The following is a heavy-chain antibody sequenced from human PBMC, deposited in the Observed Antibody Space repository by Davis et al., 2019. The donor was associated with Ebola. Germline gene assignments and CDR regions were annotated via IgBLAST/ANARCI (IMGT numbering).Heavy chain of an antibody. J-gene: IGHJ4*02. CDR2: MYSGGTT. Sequence: GESLKISCAASGFSVSTKYMNWVRQAPGKGLQWVSIMYSGGTTYYADSVKGRFTISRDNSKNTLYLQMNSLRAEDTAVYYCARDWLLLDYWGQGTLVTVSS. CDR1: GFSVSTKY. V-gene: IGHV3-53*01. CDR3: ARDWLLLDY. D-gene: IGHD3-9*01.